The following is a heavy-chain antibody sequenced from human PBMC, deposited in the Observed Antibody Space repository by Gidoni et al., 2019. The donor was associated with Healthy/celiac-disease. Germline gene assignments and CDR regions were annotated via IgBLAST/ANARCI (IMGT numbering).Heavy chain of an antibody. J-gene: IGHJ5*02. CDR2: INHSGST. D-gene: IGHD3-10*01. CDR3: ARGGLLWFGVRFDP. Sequence: QVQLQQWGAGLLKPSETLSLTCAVYGGSFSGYYWSWIRQPPGKGLEWIGEINHSGSTNYNPSLKSRVTISVDTSKNQFSLKLSSVTAADTAVYYCARGGLLWFGVRFDPWGQGTLVTVSS. V-gene: IGHV4-34*01. CDR1: GGSFSGYY.